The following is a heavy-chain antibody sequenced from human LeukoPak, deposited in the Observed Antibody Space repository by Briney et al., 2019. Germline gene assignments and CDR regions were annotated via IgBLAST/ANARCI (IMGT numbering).Heavy chain of an antibody. Sequence: GGSLILSCVASGFTFSNYWMSWVRQAPGKGLEWVANIKQDGSEIYYVGSVKGRFTISRDNAKTSLYLQMNSLRAEDTAMYYCARGVNRPNYYYYGMDVWGQGTTVTVSS. CDR3: ARGVNRPNYYYYGMDV. CDR1: GFTFSNYW. D-gene: IGHD4-11*01. V-gene: IGHV3-7*01. CDR2: IKQDGSEI. J-gene: IGHJ6*02.